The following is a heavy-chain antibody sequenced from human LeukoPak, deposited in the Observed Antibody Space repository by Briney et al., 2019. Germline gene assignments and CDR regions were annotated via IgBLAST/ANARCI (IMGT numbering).Heavy chain of an antibody. CDR3: AKSPVLREEVDY. D-gene: IGHD2-15*01. CDR1: GFTFSSYA. J-gene: IGHJ4*02. Sequence: GGSLRLSCAASGFTFSSYAMSWVRQAPGKGQEWVSAISGSGGSTYYADSVKGRFTISRDNSKNTLYLQMNSLRAEDTAVYYCAKSPVLREEVDYWGQGTLVTVSS. V-gene: IGHV3-23*01. CDR2: ISGSGGST.